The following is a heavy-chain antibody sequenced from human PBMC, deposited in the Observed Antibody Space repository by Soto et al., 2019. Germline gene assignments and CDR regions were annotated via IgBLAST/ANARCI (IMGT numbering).Heavy chain of an antibody. J-gene: IGHJ5*02. CDR2: INAGNGNT. CDR1: GYTFTSYA. Sequence: QVQLVQSGAEEKKPGASVKVSCKASGYTFTSYAMHWVRQAPGQRLEWMGWINAGNGNTKYSQKFQGRVTITRDTAASTAYMELSRLRCEDTAVYYCGRGGSLYVWVDPWGQGTLVTVSS. CDR3: GRGGSLYVWVDP. D-gene: IGHD2-15*01. V-gene: IGHV1-3*05.